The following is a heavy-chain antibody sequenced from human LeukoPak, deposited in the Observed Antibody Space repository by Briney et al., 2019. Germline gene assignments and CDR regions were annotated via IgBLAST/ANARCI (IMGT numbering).Heavy chain of an antibody. D-gene: IGHD1-26*01. J-gene: IGHJ4*02. CDR1: GFTFSSYG. CDR3: AKTLVPSGIYHEDYFDY. V-gene: IGHV3-30*02. Sequence: PGGSLRLSCAASGFTFSSYGMHWVRQAPGKGLEWVAFIRYDGSNKYYADSVKGRFTISRDISNKTLYLQMNSLRVENTALYHCAKTLVPSGIYHEDYFDYWGQGTLVTVSS. CDR2: IRYDGSNK.